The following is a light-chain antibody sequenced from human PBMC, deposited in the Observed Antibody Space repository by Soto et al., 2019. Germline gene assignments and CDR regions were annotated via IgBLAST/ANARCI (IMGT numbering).Light chain of an antibody. J-gene: IGLJ1*01. V-gene: IGLV2-14*01. CDR1: STDVGGYNY. CDR3: GSYSSTDTPFV. Sequence: QSALAQPSSVSGSPGQLITISCTGTSTDVGGYNYVSWYQHHSGKAPKLLIYEVTNRPSGISDRFSGSKSVNTASLTISGLPAEDESDYYCGSYSSTDTPFVFGTGTKLTVL. CDR2: EVT.